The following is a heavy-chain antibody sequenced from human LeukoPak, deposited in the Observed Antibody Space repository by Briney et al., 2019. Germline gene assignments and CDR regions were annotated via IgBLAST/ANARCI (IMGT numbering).Heavy chain of an antibody. Sequence: SETLSLTCAVYGGSFSGYYWSWIRQPPGKGLEWIGEINHSGSTNYNPSLKSRVTISVDTSKNQFSLKLSSVTAADTAVYYCARLQSSAGASPRTYYYYYYYMDVWGKGTTVTISS. CDR1: GGSFSGYY. D-gene: IGHD1-1*01. CDR2: INHSGST. J-gene: IGHJ6*03. V-gene: IGHV4-34*01. CDR3: ARLQSSAGASPRTYYYYYYYMDV.